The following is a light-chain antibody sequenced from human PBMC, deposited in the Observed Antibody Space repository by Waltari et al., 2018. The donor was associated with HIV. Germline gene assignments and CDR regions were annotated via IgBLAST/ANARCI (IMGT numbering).Light chain of an antibody. V-gene: IGKV2-28*01. CDR3: MQALQTPRT. CDR1: QSLLHSNVYNY. J-gene: IGKJ1*01. CDR2: LGS. Sequence: DIVMTQSPLSLPVPPGEPASISCRSSQSLLHSNVYNYLDWYLQKPGQSPQLLIYLGSNRASGVPDRFSGSGSGTDFTLKISRVEAEDVGVYYCMQALQTPRTFGQGTKVEIK.